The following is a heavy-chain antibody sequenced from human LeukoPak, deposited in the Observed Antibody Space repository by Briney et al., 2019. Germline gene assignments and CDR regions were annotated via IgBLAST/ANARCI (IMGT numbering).Heavy chain of an antibody. CDR3: ARLNSGWDNYYYYYMDV. Sequence: SETLSLTCTVSGGSISSSSYYWGWIRQPPGKGLEWIGSIYYSGSTYYNPSLKSRVTISVDTSKNQFSLKLSSVTAADTAVYYCARLNSGWDNYYYYYMDVWGKGTTVTISS. D-gene: IGHD6-19*01. J-gene: IGHJ6*03. V-gene: IGHV4-39*07. CDR1: GGSISSSSYY. CDR2: IYYSGST.